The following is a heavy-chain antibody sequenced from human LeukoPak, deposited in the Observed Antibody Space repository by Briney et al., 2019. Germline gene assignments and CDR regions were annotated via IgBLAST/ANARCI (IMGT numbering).Heavy chain of an antibody. Sequence: GGSLRLSCAASGFTFSSYGMHWVRQAPGKGLEWVAVISYDGGNKYYADSVKGRFTISRDNSKNTLYLQMNSLRAEDTAVYYCAKLYDFWSGYYNYFDYWGQGTLVTVSS. CDR2: ISYDGGNK. D-gene: IGHD3-3*01. CDR1: GFTFSSYG. J-gene: IGHJ4*02. V-gene: IGHV3-30*18. CDR3: AKLYDFWSGYYNYFDY.